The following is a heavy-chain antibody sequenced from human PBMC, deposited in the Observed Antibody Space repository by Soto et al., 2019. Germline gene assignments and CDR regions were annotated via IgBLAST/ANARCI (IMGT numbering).Heavy chain of an antibody. V-gene: IGHV4-34*01. CDR1: GGYFNDNY. D-gene: IGHD3-10*01. CDR3: ATSLWFGTQVEL. J-gene: IGHJ5*02. Sequence: QVQLQQWGAGLLKPSETLSLSCAVYGGYFNDNYYTWFRQPPGKGLEWIGEISRSGTTKYIPSLKSRASISFDTSKTQVSLKLTSVTAADTAVYYCATSLWFGTQVELWGQGALVTVSS. CDR2: ISRSGTT.